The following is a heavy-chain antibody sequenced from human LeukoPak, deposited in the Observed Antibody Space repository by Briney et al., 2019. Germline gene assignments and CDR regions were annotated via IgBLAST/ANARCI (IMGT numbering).Heavy chain of an antibody. CDR2: IYYSGST. V-gene: IGHV4-39*07. Sequence: SETLSLTCTVSGGSISSSSYYWGWIRQPPGKGLEWIGSIYYSGSTYYNPSLKSRVTISVDTSKNQFSLKLSSVTAADTAVYYCARDGSGGGSDYWGQGTLVTVSS. CDR1: GGSISSSSYY. D-gene: IGHD3-10*01. J-gene: IGHJ4*02. CDR3: ARDGSGGGSDY.